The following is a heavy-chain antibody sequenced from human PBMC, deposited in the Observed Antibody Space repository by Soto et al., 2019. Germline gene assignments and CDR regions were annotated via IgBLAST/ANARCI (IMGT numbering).Heavy chain of an antibody. J-gene: IGHJ4*02. D-gene: IGHD4-4*01. V-gene: IGHV3-23*01. CDR1: GFTFNAYA. CDR3: ARVASDYINSVDN. CDR2: IGGSGGNR. Sequence: EVQLLESGGGLVQPGGSLSLSCAASGFTFNAYAMTWVRQAPGKGMEWVSAIGGSGGNRYYADSVRGRFTISRDNSKVTVDLQMNSLRVEDTAVYYCARVASDYINSVDNWGQGILVTVSS.